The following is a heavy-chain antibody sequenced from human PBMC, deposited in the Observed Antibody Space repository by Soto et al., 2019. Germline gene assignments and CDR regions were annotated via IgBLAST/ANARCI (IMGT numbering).Heavy chain of an antibody. D-gene: IGHD2-21*01. CDR2: INPTGGST. V-gene: IGHV1-46*01. J-gene: IGHJ4*02. CDR3: ARPPLPGCLNAVSYSLDH. CDR1: GYTFADYF. Sequence: QVHLVQSGAEVKRPGASVTVSCKASGYTFADYFIHWVRQAPGRGLEWMGKINPTGGSTSFVQKFQRRLPMARDTSTLTVYMALTNLRSEDTALDYYARPPLPGCLNAVSYSLDHWCQGTLVTVSS.